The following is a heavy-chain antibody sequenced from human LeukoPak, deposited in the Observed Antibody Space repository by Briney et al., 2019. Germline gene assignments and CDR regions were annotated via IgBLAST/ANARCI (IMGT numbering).Heavy chain of an antibody. CDR1: GFTFSSYS. CDR2: ISSSSSTI. J-gene: IGHJ3*02. D-gene: IGHD6-13*01. Sequence: PGGSLRPSCAASGFTFSSYSMNWVRQAPGKGLEWVSYISSSSSTIYYADSVKGRFTISRDNAKNSLYLQMNSLRAEDTAVYYCARDLGSELGFAFDIWGQGTMVTVSS. CDR3: ARDLGSELGFAFDI. V-gene: IGHV3-48*01.